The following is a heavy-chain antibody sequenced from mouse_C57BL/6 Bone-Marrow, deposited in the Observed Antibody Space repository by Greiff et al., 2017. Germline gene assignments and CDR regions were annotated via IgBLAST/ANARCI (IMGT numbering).Heavy chain of an antibody. CDR3: ARHEGRGYYCGSSPWFAY. V-gene: IGHV1-62-2*01. J-gene: IGHJ3*01. CDR1: GYTFTEYT. CDR2: FYPGSGSI. D-gene: IGHD1-1*01. Sequence: QVQLQQSGAELVKPGASVKLSCKASGYTFTEYTIHWVKQRSGQGLEWIGWFYPGSGSIKYNEKFKDKATLTADKSSSTVYMELSRLASEDSAVYFCARHEGRGYYCGSSPWFAYWGQGTLVTVSA.